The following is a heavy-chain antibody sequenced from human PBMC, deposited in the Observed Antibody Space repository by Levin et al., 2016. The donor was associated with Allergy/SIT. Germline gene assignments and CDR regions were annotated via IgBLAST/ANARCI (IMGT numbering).Heavy chain of an antibody. CDR3: ARDLGVVAGLGYFDY. D-gene: IGHD2-15*01. J-gene: IGHJ4*02. CDR2: IWHDGSRK. V-gene: IGHV3-33*01. Sequence: WIRQPPGKGLEWVAVIWHDGSRKYYADSVKGRFTISRDNSKNTLYLQMSNLRAEDTAVYYCARDLGVVAGLGYFDYWGQGTLVTVSS.